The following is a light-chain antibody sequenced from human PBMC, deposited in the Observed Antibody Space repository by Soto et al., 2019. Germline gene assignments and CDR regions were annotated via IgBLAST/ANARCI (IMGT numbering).Light chain of an antibody. V-gene: IGLV3-21*04. CDR1: NIGNKR. Sequence: SYELTQPPSVSVAPEKTATITCGGNNIGNKRVHWYRQKPGQAPVLLISYDSDRPSGIPERFSGSNSENTATLTISRVEAGDEADYYCQVCDSMTDNYVFGSGTKVTVL. CDR3: QVCDSMTDNYV. CDR2: YDS. J-gene: IGLJ1*01.